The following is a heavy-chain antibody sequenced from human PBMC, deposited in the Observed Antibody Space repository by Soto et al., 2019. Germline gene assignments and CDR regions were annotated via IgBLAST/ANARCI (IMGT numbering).Heavy chain of an antibody. CDR2: IDYSGST. Sequence: QVQLQESGPGLVKPSQTLSLTYTVSGGSISSGDYYWSWIRQPPGKGLEWIGYIDYSGSTYYNPSLRSRLTISVDTSKNQFSLRLSSVTAADTAVYYCARGGRTVFGRYFDYWGQGTLVTVSS. V-gene: IGHV4-30-4*01. CDR1: GGSISSGDYY. CDR3: ARGGRTVFGRYFDY. D-gene: IGHD3-3*01. J-gene: IGHJ4*02.